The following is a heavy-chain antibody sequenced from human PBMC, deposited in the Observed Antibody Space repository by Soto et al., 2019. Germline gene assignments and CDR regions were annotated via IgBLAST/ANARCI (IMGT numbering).Heavy chain of an antibody. CDR2: IYPGDSDT. V-gene: IGHV5-51*01. Sequence: PGQALKISCKGSGYRFTSYWIGWVRQMPGKGLEWMGIIYPGDSDTRYSASFQSQVTIYAEKSSSTAYLKWRSLKASDRAMFELTETRGYHIWTAVTEYGGQGTLV. CDR3: TETRGYHIWTAVTEY. J-gene: IGHJ4*02. CDR1: GYRFTSYW. D-gene: IGHD3-9*01.